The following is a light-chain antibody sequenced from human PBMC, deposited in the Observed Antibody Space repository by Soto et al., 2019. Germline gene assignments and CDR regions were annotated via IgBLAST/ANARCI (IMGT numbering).Light chain of an antibody. Sequence: EIVMTQSPATLSVSPGERATLSCRASQSVSINLAWYQQKPGQAPRLLIYGASTRATGIPARFSGSGSGTEFTLTISSLQSEDFAVYYCQQRDDLYTFGQGTKLQIK. V-gene: IGKV3-15*01. CDR1: QSVSIN. J-gene: IGKJ2*01. CDR3: QQRDDLYT. CDR2: GAS.